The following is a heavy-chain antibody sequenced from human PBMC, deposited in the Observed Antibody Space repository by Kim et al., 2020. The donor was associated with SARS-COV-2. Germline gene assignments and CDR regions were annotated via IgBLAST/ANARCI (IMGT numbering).Heavy chain of an antibody. V-gene: IGHV1-8*01. CDR2: MNPNSGNT. D-gene: IGHD3-9*01. CDR1: GYTFTSYD. CDR3: ARVNLSVRKKWKIFDWVRGNWFDP. J-gene: IGHJ5*02. Sequence: ASVKVSCKASGYTFTSYDINWVRQATGQGLEWMGWMNPNSGNTGYAQKFQGRVTMTRNTSISTAYMELSSLRSEDTAVYYCARVNLSVRKKWKIFDWVRGNWFDPWGQGTLVTVSS.